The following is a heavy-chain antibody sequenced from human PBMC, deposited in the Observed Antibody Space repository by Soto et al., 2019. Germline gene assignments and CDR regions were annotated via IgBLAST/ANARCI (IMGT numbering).Heavy chain of an antibody. Sequence: GVSLRLSCAASGFTFSSYAMHWVRQAPGKGLEWVAVISYDGSNKYYADSVKGRFTISRDNSKNTLYLQMNSLRAEDTAVYYCARDPDNWNDDDAFDIWGQGTMVTVSS. CDR2: ISYDGSNK. CDR1: GFTFSSYA. CDR3: ARDPDNWNDDDAFDI. J-gene: IGHJ3*02. V-gene: IGHV3-30-3*01. D-gene: IGHD1-20*01.